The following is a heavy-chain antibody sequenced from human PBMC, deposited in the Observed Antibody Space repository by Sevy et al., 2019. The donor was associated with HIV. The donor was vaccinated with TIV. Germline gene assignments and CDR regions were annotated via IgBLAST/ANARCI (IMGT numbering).Heavy chain of an antibody. D-gene: IGHD1-26*01. Sequence: SETLSLTCSVSGGSIRGNFWTWIRQPPGKGLEGIGYIYYSGSTNSTPSLKSRVSISLDTSKNQFSLRLNSVTAADTAVYSCARGSGSYYDAFHIWGQGTMVTVSS. CDR2: IYYSGST. CDR1: GGSIRGNF. J-gene: IGHJ3*02. CDR3: ARGSGSYYDAFHI. V-gene: IGHV4-59*03.